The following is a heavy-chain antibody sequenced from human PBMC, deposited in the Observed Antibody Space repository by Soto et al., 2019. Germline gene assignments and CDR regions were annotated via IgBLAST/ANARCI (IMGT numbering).Heavy chain of an antibody. CDR2: INPSGGST. Sequence: QVQLVQSGAEVKKPGASVKVSCKASGYTFTSYYMHWVRQAPGQGLEWMGIINPSGGSTSYAQKFQGRVTMTRDTSTSTVYMELSSLRSEDTAVYYCATDLLAYCGGDCYTLDIWGQGTMVTVSS. CDR3: ATDLLAYCGGDCYTLDI. J-gene: IGHJ3*02. CDR1: GYTFTSYY. D-gene: IGHD2-21*02. V-gene: IGHV1-46*01.